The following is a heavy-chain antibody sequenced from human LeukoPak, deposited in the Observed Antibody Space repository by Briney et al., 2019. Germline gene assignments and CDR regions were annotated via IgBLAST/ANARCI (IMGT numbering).Heavy chain of an antibody. CDR3: RLRGN. CDR1: GFTFSSCA. Sequence: GRSLRLSCAASGFTFSSCAMHWVRQAPGKGLEWVAVISYDGSNKYYADSVKGRFTISRDNSKNTLYLQMNSLRAEDTASTKRRLRGNWGQGTLVTVSS. V-gene: IGHV3-30-3*01. D-gene: IGHD4-17*01. CDR2: ISYDGSNK. J-gene: IGHJ4*02.